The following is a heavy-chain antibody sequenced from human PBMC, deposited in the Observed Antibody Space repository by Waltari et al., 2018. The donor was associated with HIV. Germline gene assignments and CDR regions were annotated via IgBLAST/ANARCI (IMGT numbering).Heavy chain of an antibody. J-gene: IGHJ3*02. CDR2: INHSGST. CDR3: ARRLAYYGSGSSQHAFDI. CDR1: GGSFSGYY. D-gene: IGHD3-10*01. Sequence: QVQLQQWGAGLLKPSETLSLTCAVYGGSFSGYYWSWIRLPPGKGLEWIGEINHSGSTNYNPSLKSRVTISVDTSKNQFSLKLSSVTAADTAVYYCARRLAYYGSGSSQHAFDIWGQGTMVTVSS. V-gene: IGHV4-34*01.